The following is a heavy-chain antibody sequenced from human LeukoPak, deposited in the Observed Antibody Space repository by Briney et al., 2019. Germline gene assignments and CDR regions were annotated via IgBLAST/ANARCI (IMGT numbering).Heavy chain of an antibody. CDR3: ARDRPHNWFDP. V-gene: IGHV3-74*01. J-gene: IGHJ5*02. Sequence: GGSLRLSCAASGFTYSSYWMHWVRQVPGKGLMWVSWINNDGSYAVYADSVRARFTISRDNAKNTLYLQMNSLRPEDTAVYYCARDRPHNWFDPWGQGTLVTVSS. CDR2: INNDGSYA. CDR1: GFTYSSYW.